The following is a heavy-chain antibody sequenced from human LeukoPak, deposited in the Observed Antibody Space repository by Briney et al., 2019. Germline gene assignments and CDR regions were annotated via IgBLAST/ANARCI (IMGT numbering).Heavy chain of an antibody. J-gene: IGHJ4*02. Sequence: SVKVSCKASGGTFSSYAISWVRQAPGQGLEWMGRIIPILGIANYAQKLQGRVTITADKSTSTAYMELSSLRSEDTAVYYCARVVRPYYYDSSGYFDYWGQGTLVTVSS. CDR3: ARVVRPYYYDSSGYFDY. V-gene: IGHV1-69*04. D-gene: IGHD3-22*01. CDR1: GGTFSSYA. CDR2: IIPILGIA.